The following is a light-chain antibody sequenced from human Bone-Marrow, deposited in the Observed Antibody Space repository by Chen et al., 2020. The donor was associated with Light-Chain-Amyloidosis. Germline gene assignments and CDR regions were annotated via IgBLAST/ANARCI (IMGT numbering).Light chain of an antibody. V-gene: IGLV3-21*02. CDR3: QVWDRSSDRPV. CDR1: NIGHTS. Sequence: SYVLTQPSSVSVAPGQTATIACGGNNIGHTSVHWYQQTPGQAPLLVVYDDSDRPSGIPERLSGSKSGNTATLTISGVEAGDEADYYCQVWDRSSDRPVFGGGTKLTVL. J-gene: IGLJ3*02. CDR2: DDS.